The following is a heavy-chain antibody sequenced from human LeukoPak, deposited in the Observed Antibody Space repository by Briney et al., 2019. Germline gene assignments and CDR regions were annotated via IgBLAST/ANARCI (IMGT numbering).Heavy chain of an antibody. Sequence: GESLKISCKGSGYSFSTYWIGWVRQMPGKGLEWMGIFYPGDSNTRYSPSFQGQVTISADKSISTAYLRWSSLKASDTAMYYCARPRSFYDSSFDAFDIWGQGTMVTVSS. CDR1: GYSFSTYW. J-gene: IGHJ3*02. D-gene: IGHD3-22*01. CDR3: ARPRSFYDSSFDAFDI. CDR2: FYPGDSNT. V-gene: IGHV5-51*01.